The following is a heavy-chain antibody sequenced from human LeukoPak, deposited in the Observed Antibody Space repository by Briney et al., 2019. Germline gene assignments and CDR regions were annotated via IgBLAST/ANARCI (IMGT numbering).Heavy chain of an antibody. CDR1: GLTFSSYG. J-gene: IGHJ4*02. Sequence: GGSLRLSCAASGLTFSSYGMNWVRQAPGKGLEWVSSITASSTAIYSADSVKGRFTISRDNAKNFLYLQMNSLRAEDTAVYYCARTYYDILTGYNPYFDYWGQGILVTVSS. D-gene: IGHD3-9*01. V-gene: IGHV3-21*01. CDR3: ARTYYDILTGYNPYFDY. CDR2: ITASSTAI.